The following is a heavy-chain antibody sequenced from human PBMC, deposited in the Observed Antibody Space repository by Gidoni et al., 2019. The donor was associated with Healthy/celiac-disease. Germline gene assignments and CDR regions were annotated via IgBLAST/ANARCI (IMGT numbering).Heavy chain of an antibody. Sequence: SCKASGGTFSSYTISWVRQAPGQGLEWMGRIIPILGIANYAQKFQGRVTITADKSTSTAYMELSSLRSEDTAVYYCALGYCSGGSCQMYNWFDPWGQGTLVTVSS. D-gene: IGHD2-15*01. J-gene: IGHJ5*02. V-gene: IGHV1-69*02. CDR3: ALGYCSGGSCQMYNWFDP. CDR2: IIPILGIA. CDR1: GGTFSSYT.